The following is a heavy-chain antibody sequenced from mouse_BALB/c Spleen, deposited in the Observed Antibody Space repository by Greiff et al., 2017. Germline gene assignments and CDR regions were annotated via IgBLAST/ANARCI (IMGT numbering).Heavy chain of an antibody. CDR1: GFNIKDTY. D-gene: IGHD2-4*01. J-gene: IGHJ3*01. CDR2: IDPANGNT. Sequence: EVQLQQSGAELVKPGASVKLSCTASGFNIKDTYMHWVKQRPEQGLEWIGRIDPANGNTKYDPKFQGKATITADTSSNTAYLQLSSLTSEDTAVYYCATHDYDAWFAYWGQGTLVTVSA. CDR3: ATHDYDAWFAY. V-gene: IGHV14-3*02.